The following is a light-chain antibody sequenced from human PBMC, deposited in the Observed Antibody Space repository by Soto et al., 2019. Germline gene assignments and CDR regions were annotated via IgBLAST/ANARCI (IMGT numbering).Light chain of an antibody. CDR2: GAS. CDR1: QSVSSSF. J-gene: IGKJ1*01. CDR3: QQYDSSLT. Sequence: DIVLTQSPASLSLPPGERATLSCRASQSVSSSFLAWYQQKTGQAPSLLIYGASRRATGIADRFTGSGSGTDFTLTVSRLEPEDFAVYYCQQYDSSLTFGLGTKVEIK. V-gene: IGKV3-20*01.